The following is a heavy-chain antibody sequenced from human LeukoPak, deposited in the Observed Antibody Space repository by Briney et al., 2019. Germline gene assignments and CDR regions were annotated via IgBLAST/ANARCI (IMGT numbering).Heavy chain of an antibody. J-gene: IGHJ3*02. D-gene: IGHD3-3*01. CDR2: IYTSGST. V-gene: IGHV4-4*07. CDR1: GGSISSYY. CDR3: ARAYDFWSGYFTAPYAFDI. Sequence: PSETLSLTCTVSGGSISSYYRSWIRQPAGKGLEWIGRIYTSGSTNYNPSLKSRVTMSVDTSKNQFSLKLSSVTAADTAVYYCARAYDFWSGYFTAPYAFDIWGQGTMVTVSS.